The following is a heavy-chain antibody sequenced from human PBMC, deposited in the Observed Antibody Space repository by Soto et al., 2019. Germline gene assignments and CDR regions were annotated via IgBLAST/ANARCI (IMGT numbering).Heavy chain of an antibody. CDR3: ARGSEGSGTESAFHF. CDR2: IIPILDVL. D-gene: IGHD2-15*01. CDR1: GGTFSTYT. Sequence: QVHLVQSGAEVKKPGSSVKVSCKTSGGTFSTYTVSWVRQAPGQGLEWIGRIIPILDVLTYAQKFQGRVTNTADKSTSKAYLELTSLKSEDTAMYYCARGSEGSGTESAFHFWGQGTMVTVSS. V-gene: IGHV1-69*02. J-gene: IGHJ3*01.